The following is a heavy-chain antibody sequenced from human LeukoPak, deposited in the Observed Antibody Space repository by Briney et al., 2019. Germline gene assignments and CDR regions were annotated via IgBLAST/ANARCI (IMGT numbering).Heavy chain of an antibody. D-gene: IGHD3-3*01. CDR1: GGSISSGGYY. J-gene: IGHJ4*02. V-gene: IGHV4-31*03. CDR2: IYYRGST. Sequence: SQTLSLTCTVSGGSISSGGYYWSWIRQHPGKGLEWIGYIYYRGSTYYNPSLKSRVTISVDTSKNQFSLKLSSVTAADTAVYYCARLRYDFWSGYYTGFDYWGQGTLVTVSS. CDR3: ARLRYDFWSGYYTGFDY.